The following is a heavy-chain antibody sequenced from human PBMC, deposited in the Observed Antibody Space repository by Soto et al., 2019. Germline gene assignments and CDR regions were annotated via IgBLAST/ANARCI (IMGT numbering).Heavy chain of an antibody. Sequence: PGHSLKLSDKGSGYNFASYWFAWVLQMPGKGLELMGIIYPSDSDTRYRPSFQGQVTISADKSISSAYLQWSSLRASDTAMYYCAREGVSTRTFDYWGQGPPVTVSS. V-gene: IGHV5-51*01. CDR3: AREGVSTRTFDY. CDR1: GYNFASYW. J-gene: IGHJ4*02. D-gene: IGHD3-3*01. CDR2: IYPSDSDT.